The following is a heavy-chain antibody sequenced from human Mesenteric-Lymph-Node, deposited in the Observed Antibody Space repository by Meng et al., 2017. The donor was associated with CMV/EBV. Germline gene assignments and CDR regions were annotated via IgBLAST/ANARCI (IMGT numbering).Heavy chain of an antibody. CDR1: GFTFSSYG. J-gene: IGHJ4*02. V-gene: IGHV3-30*02. Sequence: GESLKISCAASGFTFSSYGMHWVRQAPGKGLEWVAYIRYDGSKNYYADPLKGRFTVSRDNSKNTLYLQMNSLRAEDTAVYYCASRGDHWGQGTLVTVSS. CDR3: ASRGDH. CDR2: IRYDGSKN.